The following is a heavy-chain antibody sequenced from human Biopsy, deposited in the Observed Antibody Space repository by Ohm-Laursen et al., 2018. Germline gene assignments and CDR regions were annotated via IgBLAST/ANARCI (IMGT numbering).Heavy chain of an antibody. J-gene: IGHJ2*01. CDR2: IYFTGRT. V-gene: IGHV4-59*02. CDR1: GGPVDSYY. Sequence: PGTLSLTCTVSGGPVDSYYWSWIRQPPGKALEWIGYIYFTGRTSYNPSLKSRVTMSVNTSKKQFSLRLSSVTAADTAVYYCASAGYNPDWNFDPWGRGTRVTVSS. CDR3: ASAGYNPDWNFDP. D-gene: IGHD5-24*01.